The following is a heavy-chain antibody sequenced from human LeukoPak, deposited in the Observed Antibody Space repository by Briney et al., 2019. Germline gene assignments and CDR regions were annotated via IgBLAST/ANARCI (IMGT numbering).Heavy chain of an antibody. Sequence: GGSLRLSCAASGFTFSSYSMNWVRQAPGKGLEWVSYISSSSSTIYYADSVKGRFTISRDNAKNSLYLQMNSLKTEDTAVYYCTTDPQYYYGSGIMFGAFDIWGQGTMVTVSS. D-gene: IGHD3-10*01. CDR3: TTDPQYYYGSGIMFGAFDI. CDR2: ISSSSSTI. CDR1: GFTFSSYS. J-gene: IGHJ3*02. V-gene: IGHV3-48*01.